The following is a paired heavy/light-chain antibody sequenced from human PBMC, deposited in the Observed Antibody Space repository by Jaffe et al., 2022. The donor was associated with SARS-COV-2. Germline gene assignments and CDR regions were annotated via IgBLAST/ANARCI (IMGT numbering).Heavy chain of an antibody. V-gene: IGHV3-9*01. CDR1: GFTFDDYA. J-gene: IGHJ3*02. Sequence: EVQLVESGGGLVQPGRSLRLSCAASGFTFDDYAMHWVRQAPGKGLEWVSGISWNSGSIGYADSVKGRFTISRDNAKNSLYLQMNSLRAEDTALYYCAKTADPLDSRDDAFDIWGQGTMVTVSS. CDR2: ISWNSGSI. CDR3: AKTADPLDSRDDAFDI. D-gene: IGHD3-22*01.
Light chain of an antibody. V-gene: IGLV3-21*02. CDR1: NIGSKS. Sequence: SYVLTQPPSVSVAPGQTARITCGGNNIGSKSVHWYQQKPGQAPVLVVYDDSDRPSGIPERFSGSNSGNTATLTISRVEAGDEADYYCQVWDSSSDHTNVVFGGGTKLTVL. J-gene: IGLJ2*01. CDR3: QVWDSSSDHTNVV. CDR2: DDS.